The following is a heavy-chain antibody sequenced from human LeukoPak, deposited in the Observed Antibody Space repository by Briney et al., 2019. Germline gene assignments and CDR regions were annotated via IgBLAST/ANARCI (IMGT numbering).Heavy chain of an antibody. Sequence: SETLSLTCAVSGGSISSKNWWSWVRQPPGKGLEWIGEIYHSGSTNNNPSLKSRVTISVDKSKNQFSLNLRSVTAADTAVYYCARAGLDCSGGSCYRGLDYWGQGALVTVSS. CDR1: GGSISSKNW. J-gene: IGHJ4*02. CDR2: IYHSGST. D-gene: IGHD2-15*01. CDR3: ARAGLDCSGGSCYRGLDY. V-gene: IGHV4-4*02.